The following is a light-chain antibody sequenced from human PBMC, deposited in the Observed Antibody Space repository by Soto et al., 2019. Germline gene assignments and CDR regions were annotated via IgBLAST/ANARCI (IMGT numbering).Light chain of an antibody. Sequence: QSVLTQPPSASGTPGQRVTISCSGSSSNIGSNTVNWYQQLPGTAPKLLIYSNNQRPSGVPDRFSGSKSGTSASLAISGLQSEDEDDYYCAAWDDSLNAFYVFRTGTKLTVL. J-gene: IGLJ1*01. CDR3: AAWDDSLNAFYV. V-gene: IGLV1-44*01. CDR1: SSNIGSNT. CDR2: SNN.